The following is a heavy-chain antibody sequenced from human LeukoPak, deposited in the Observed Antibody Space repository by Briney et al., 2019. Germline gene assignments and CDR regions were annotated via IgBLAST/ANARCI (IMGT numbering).Heavy chain of an antibody. D-gene: IGHD5-18*01. J-gene: IGHJ4*02. CDR1: GFTFDDYA. V-gene: IGHV3-43*02. CDR3: AKARPGDSYVLDY. CDR2: IKGDGSST. Sequence: GGSLRLTCAASGFTFDDYAMHWVRQAPGKGLEWASLIKGDGSSTYYADSVKGRFTISRDNSKNSLYLQMNSLRTEDTALYYCAKARPGDSYVLDYWGQGTLVTASS.